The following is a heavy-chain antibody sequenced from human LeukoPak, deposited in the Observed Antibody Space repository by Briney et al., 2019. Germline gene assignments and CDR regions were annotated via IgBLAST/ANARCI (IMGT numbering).Heavy chain of an antibody. CDR3: ARLVVVAATVDY. Sequence: GGSLRLSCAASGFTFSSYAMRWVRQAPGKGLEWVAVISYDGSNKYYADSVKGRFTISRDNSKNTLYLQMNSLRAEDTAVYYCARLVVVAATVDYWGQGTLVTVSS. CDR1: GFTFSSYA. V-gene: IGHV3-30-3*01. D-gene: IGHD2-15*01. J-gene: IGHJ4*02. CDR2: ISYDGSNK.